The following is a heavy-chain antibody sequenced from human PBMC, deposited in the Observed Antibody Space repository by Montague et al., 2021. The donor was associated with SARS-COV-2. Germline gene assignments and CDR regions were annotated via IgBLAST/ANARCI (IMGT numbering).Heavy chain of an antibody. CDR2: IDWDDDK. CDR1: GFSLSTSGMC. J-gene: IGHJ3*02. V-gene: IGHV2-70*11. CDR3: ARGYYDILTGYLDAFDI. Sequence: PALVTPTQTLTLTCTFSGFSLSTSGMCVSWIRQPPGKALEWLARIDWDDDKYYSTSLKTRLTISKDTSKNQVVLTMTNMDPVDTATYYCARGYYDILTGYLDAFDIWGQGTMVTVSS. D-gene: IGHD3-9*01.